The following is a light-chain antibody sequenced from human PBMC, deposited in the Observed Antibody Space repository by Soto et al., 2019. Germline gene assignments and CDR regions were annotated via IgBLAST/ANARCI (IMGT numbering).Light chain of an antibody. CDR2: AAS. V-gene: IGKV1-8*01. CDR3: QQYGSSPQT. CDR1: QGISSY. Sequence: LRMTQSPSSITASTGDIVTITCRASQGISSYLAWYQQKPGKAPKLLIYAASTLQSGAPSRFSGSGSGTDFTLTISRLEPEDFAVYYCQQYGSSPQTFCQGTKVDI. J-gene: IGKJ1*01.